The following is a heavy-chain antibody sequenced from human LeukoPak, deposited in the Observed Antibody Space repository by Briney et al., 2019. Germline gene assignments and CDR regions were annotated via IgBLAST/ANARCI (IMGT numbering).Heavy chain of an antibody. Sequence: GGSLRLSCAASGFTFSSYSMNWVRQAPGKGLECVSSISSSSSYIYYADSVKGRFTISRDNAKNSLYLQMNSLRAEDTAVYYCARGNDFWSGYQRAYYYMDVWGKGTTVTVSS. D-gene: IGHD3-3*01. CDR1: GFTFSSYS. V-gene: IGHV3-21*01. CDR3: ARGNDFWSGYQRAYYYMDV. CDR2: ISSSSSYI. J-gene: IGHJ6*03.